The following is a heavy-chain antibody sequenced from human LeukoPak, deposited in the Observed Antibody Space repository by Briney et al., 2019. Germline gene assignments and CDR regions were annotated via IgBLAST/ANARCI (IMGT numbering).Heavy chain of an antibody. J-gene: IGHJ4*02. Sequence: GGSLRLSCAASGFTFSSYGMHWVRQAPGKGLEWVAFIRYDGSNKYYADSVKGRFTISRDNAKNSLYLQMNSLRAEDTAVYYCARVVTMVRGFYDYWGQGTLVTVSS. D-gene: IGHD3-10*01. V-gene: IGHV3-30*02. CDR1: GFTFSSYG. CDR3: ARVVTMVRGFYDY. CDR2: IRYDGSNK.